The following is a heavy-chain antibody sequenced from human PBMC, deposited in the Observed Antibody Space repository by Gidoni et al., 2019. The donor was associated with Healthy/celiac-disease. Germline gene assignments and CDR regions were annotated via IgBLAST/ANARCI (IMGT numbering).Heavy chain of an antibody. D-gene: IGHD4-17*01. Sequence: EVQLLGSGGGWVSPGGPLSLSCAASGFPFSSYWMSWVRQAQGKGLEWVANIKQDGSEKYYVDSVKGRFTISRDNAKNSLYLQMNSLRAEDTAVYYCAREPQYGDAFDYWGQGTLVTVSS. CDR1: GFPFSSYW. V-gene: IGHV3-7*04. CDR3: AREPQYGDAFDY. J-gene: IGHJ4*02. CDR2: IKQDGSEK.